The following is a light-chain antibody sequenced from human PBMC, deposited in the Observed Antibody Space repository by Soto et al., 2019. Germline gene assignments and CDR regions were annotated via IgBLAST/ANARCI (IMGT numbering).Light chain of an antibody. CDR2: DAS. V-gene: IGKV1-5*01. Sequence: DMQMTQSPSTLSASVGDVVTTSCLASQRISTWLAWYQQKPGKAPKLLISDASSLETGVPSRFSGSGSGTEFTLTINSLQPHDFATYYCQQYDSYPITFGQGTRLEIK. CDR3: QQYDSYPIT. J-gene: IGKJ5*01. CDR1: QRISTW.